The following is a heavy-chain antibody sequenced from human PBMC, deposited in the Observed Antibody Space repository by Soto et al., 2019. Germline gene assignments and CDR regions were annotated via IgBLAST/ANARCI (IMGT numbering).Heavy chain of an antibody. D-gene: IGHD2-15*01. CDR3: ARGSVAAKGNWFDP. CDR2: INHSGST. V-gene: IGHV4-34*01. J-gene: IGHJ5*02. Sequence: NPSETLSLTCAVYGGSFSGYYWSWIRQPPGKGLEWIGEINHSGSTNYNPSLKSRVTISVDTSKNQFSLKLSSVTAADTAVYYCARGSVAAKGNWFDPWGQGTLVTVS. CDR1: GGSFSGYY.